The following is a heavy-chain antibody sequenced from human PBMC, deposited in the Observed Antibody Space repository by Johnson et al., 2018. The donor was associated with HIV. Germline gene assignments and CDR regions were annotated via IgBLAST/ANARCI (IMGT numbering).Heavy chain of an antibody. Sequence: VQLVESGGGLVQPGGSLRVSCAVSGFTFSYYWMSWVRQAPGKGLEWVAFIRYDGSNKYYADSVKGRFTISRDNAKNSLYLQMNSLRAEDTAVYYCARDTYYYDSSGYLDAFDIWGQGTMVTVSS. J-gene: IGHJ3*02. D-gene: IGHD3-22*01. CDR3: ARDTYYYDSSGYLDAFDI. CDR2: IRYDGSNK. V-gene: IGHV3-7*01. CDR1: GFTFSYYW.